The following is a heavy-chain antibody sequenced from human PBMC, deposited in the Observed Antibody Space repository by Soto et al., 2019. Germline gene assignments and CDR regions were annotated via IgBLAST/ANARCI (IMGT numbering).Heavy chain of an antibody. CDR3: ARDYGDYPGYYYYGMDV. V-gene: IGHV1-69*08. Sequence: QVQLVQSGAEVKKPGSSVKVSCKASGGTFSSYTISWVRQAPGQGLEWMGRIIPILGIANYAQKFQGRVTITAEKSTSTAYMELSSLRSEDTAVYYCARDYGDYPGYYYYGMDVWGQGTTVTVSS. J-gene: IGHJ6*02. D-gene: IGHD4-17*01. CDR1: GGTFSSYT. CDR2: IIPILGIA.